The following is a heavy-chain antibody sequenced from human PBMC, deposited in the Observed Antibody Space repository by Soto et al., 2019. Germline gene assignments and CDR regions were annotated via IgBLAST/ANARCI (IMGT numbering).Heavy chain of an antibody. CDR2: IIPIFGTT. Sequence: QVQLVQSGAEVKKPGSSVKVSCKASGGTFSNYAITWVRQAPGQGLEWVARIIPIFGTTNVAQKFQGRVTMTADESTTAAYMELSGLRADDPGVYYCAQDGGANGDFGNWINPWCQGALFTV. CDR3: AQDGGANGDFGNWINP. D-gene: IGHD2-8*01. V-gene: IGHV1-69*15. J-gene: IGHJ5*02. CDR1: GGTFSNYA.